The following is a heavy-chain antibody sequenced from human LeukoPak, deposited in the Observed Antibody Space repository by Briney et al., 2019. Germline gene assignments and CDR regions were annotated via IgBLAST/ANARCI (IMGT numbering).Heavy chain of an antibody. Sequence: ASVTVSCKGSGYTLTSYGISWVRQAPGQGLEWVGWSSAYNGNTNYAHKLQGRVTLTTDTSTSKAYIELSSLRSDDTAVYYCARDTSSGWYSDYWGQGTLVTVSS. CDR1: GYTLTSYG. CDR2: SSAYNGNT. CDR3: ARDTSSGWYSDY. J-gene: IGHJ4*02. V-gene: IGHV1-18*01. D-gene: IGHD6-19*01.